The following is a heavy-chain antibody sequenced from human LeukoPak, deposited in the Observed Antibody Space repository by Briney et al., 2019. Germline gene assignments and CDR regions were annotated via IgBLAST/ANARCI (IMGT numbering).Heavy chain of an antibody. CDR3: AKEVVATIPPL. Sequence: GGSLRLSCAASGFTVSNNYMNWVRQAPGKGLEWVSLIYSGGSTYYADSVKGRFSISRDSSKNTLYLQMNSLRAEDTAVYYCAKEVVATIPPLWGQGTLVTVSS. CDR2: IYSGGST. V-gene: IGHV3-53*01. D-gene: IGHD5-12*01. J-gene: IGHJ4*02. CDR1: GFTVSNNY.